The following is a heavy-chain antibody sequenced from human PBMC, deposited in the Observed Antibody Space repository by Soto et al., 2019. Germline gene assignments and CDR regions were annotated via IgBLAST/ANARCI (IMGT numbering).Heavy chain of an antibody. V-gene: IGHV4-4*07. Sequence: SETLSLTCTVSGGSISSYYWSWIRQPAGKGLEWFGRIYTSGSTNYNPSLKSRVTMSVDTSKNQFSLKLSSVTAADTAVYYCARDPGGSSWPTFDYWGQGTLVTVSS. CDR3: ARDPGGSSWPTFDY. CDR1: GGSISSYY. J-gene: IGHJ4*02. CDR2: IYTSGST. D-gene: IGHD6-13*01.